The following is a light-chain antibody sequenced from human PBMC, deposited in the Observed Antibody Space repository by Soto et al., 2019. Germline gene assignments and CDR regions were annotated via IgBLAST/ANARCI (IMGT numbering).Light chain of an antibody. CDR1: QSVGSTY. Sequence: EIVLTQSPGTLSLSPGERATLSCRASQSVGSTYLAWYQQKPGQAPRLLIYDASSRATGIPDRFSGSGSGTDFTLTISSLEPEDSAVYYCQQRSNWPRTFGQGTKVDIK. V-gene: IGKV3D-20*02. CDR3: QQRSNWPRT. J-gene: IGKJ1*01. CDR2: DAS.